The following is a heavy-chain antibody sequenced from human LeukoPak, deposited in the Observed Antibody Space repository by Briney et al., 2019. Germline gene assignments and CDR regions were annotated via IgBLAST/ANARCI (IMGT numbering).Heavy chain of an antibody. CDR1: GGSFSGYY. CDR3: ARESVTSSSWNQDFDY. V-gene: IGHV4-34*01. CDR2: INHSGNT. J-gene: IGHJ4*02. D-gene: IGHD6-13*01. Sequence: ASETLSLTCAVYGGSFSGYYWSWIRQPPGKGLEWIEEINHSGNTNYNPSLKSRVTISVDTSKNQFSLKLSSVTAADTAVYYCARESVTSSSWNQDFDYWGQGTLVTVSS.